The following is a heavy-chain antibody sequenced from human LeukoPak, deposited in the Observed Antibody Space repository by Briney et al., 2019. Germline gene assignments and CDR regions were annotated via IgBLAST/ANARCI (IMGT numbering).Heavy chain of an antibody. V-gene: IGHV3-9*01. J-gene: IGHJ4*02. CDR2: ISWNSGSI. D-gene: IGHD6-19*01. Sequence: PGGSLRLSCAASGFTFDDYAMHWVRQAPGKGLEWVSGISWNSGSIGYADSVKGRFTISGDNAKNSLYLQMNSLRAEDTALYYCAKGGSIAVAGGGIDYWGQGTLVTVSS. CDR1: GFTFDDYA. CDR3: AKGGSIAVAGGGIDY.